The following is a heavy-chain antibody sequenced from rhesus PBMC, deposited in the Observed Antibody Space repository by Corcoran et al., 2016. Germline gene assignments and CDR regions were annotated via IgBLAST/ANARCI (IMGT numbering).Heavy chain of an antibody. J-gene: IGHJ4*01. CDR1: GGSLSSSY. V-gene: IGHV4-169*01. D-gene: IGHD6-19*01. CDR2: IYGSGSST. CDR3: ARHSSSYFDY. Sequence: QLQLQESGPGLVKPSETLSLTCAVSGGSLSSSYWSWIRPAPGKGLEWIGYIYGSGSSTNYNPSLKSRVTLSVDTSKNQLSLKLSSVTAADTAVYYCARHSSSYFDYWGQGVLVTVSS.